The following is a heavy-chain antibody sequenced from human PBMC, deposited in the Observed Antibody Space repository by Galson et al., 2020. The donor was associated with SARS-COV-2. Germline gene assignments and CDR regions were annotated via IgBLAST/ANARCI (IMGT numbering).Heavy chain of an antibody. D-gene: IGHD3-10*01. Sequence: SETLSLTCSVSDGSIRSRGYYWAWFRQPPGKGLEWIGSLYYSGSTYPNPSLKSRVTISADTSKTQFSLKLTSVTAADTAVYYCARTITLIPPATDFVMDVWGQGTTVTVSS. J-gene: IGHJ6*02. CDR1: DGSIRSRGYY. CDR3: ARTITLIPPATDFVMDV. V-gene: IGHV4-39*01. CDR2: LYYSGST.